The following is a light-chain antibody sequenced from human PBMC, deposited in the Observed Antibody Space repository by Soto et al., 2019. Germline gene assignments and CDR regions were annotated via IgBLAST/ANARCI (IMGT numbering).Light chain of an antibody. Sequence: PATPFLPPRGPSTPSSRAHLGVGSDTYLAWYQQKPGQPTRLLIFGAFSRATGIPDRFSGSGSGTDFTLTISRLEPEDFAVYYCQHQGDSPPITSGQGTRLEI. V-gene: IGKV3-20*01. CDR2: GAF. J-gene: IGKJ5*01. CDR3: QHQGDSPPIT. CDR1: LGVGSDTY.